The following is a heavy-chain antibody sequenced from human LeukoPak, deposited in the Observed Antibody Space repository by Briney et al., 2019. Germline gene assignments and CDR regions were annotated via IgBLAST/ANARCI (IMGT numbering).Heavy chain of an antibody. CDR3: AREDTALVIAY. J-gene: IGHJ4*02. V-gene: IGHV3-33*01. D-gene: IGHD5-18*01. Sequence: GGSLRLSCAASGFTFSNYVMHWVRQAPGKGLEWVAVIWYDGSNKYYADSVKGRFTISRDNSKTTLYLQMNSLGAEDTAVYYCAREDTALVIAYWGQGTLVTVSS. CDR1: GFTFSNYV. CDR2: IWYDGSNK.